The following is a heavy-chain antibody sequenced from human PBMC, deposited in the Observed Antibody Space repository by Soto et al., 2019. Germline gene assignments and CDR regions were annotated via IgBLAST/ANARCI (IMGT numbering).Heavy chain of an antibody. CDR1: GFSLTTSGVG. CDR3: AYRVTYRTSWYVGYFDP. V-gene: IGHV2-5*02. Sequence: QITLKESGPTLVEPTETLTLTCSFSGFSLTTSGVGVGWLRQAPGKALECLGIIYWDDDKRYNPSLKNRLTISKDTSKNQVVLSMTYMEPVDTATYFCAYRVTYRTSWYVGYFDPWGQGTLVTVS. J-gene: IGHJ5*02. D-gene: IGHD6-13*01. CDR2: IYWDDDK.